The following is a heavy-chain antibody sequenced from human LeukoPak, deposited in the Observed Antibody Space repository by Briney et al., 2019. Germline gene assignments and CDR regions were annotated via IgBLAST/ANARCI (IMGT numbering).Heavy chain of an antibody. CDR1: GGSISSYY. CDR2: IYTSGST. V-gene: IGHV4-4*07. J-gene: IGHJ4*02. CDR3: ARESAVAGTGRYLDS. Sequence: SETLSLTCTVFGGSISSYYWTWVRQPAGKGLEWIGRIYTSGSTNYSPSLKSRVTMSVDTSKNEFSLKLNSVTAADTVLYYCARESAVAGTGRYLDSWGQGTLVTVSS. D-gene: IGHD6-13*01.